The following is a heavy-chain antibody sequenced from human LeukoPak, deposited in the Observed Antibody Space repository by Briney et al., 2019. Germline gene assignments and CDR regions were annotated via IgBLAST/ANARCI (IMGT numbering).Heavy chain of an antibody. V-gene: IGHV3-48*04. CDR1: GFIFNDYS. D-gene: IGHD4-11*01. J-gene: IGHJ4*02. CDR3: ARDHNYAFDN. Sequence: GGSLRLSCAASGFIFNDYSMNWVRQAPGKGLERISYIGIDSGNTKYTDSVKGRFTISGDNAKSSLYLQMNSLRVEDTAVYYCARDHNYAFDNWGQGTLVTVSS. CDR2: IGIDSGNT.